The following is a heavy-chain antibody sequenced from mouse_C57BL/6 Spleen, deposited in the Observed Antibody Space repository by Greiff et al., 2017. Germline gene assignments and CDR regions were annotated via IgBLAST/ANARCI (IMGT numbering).Heavy chain of an antibody. CDR2: IHPNSGST. Sequence: VQLQQSGAELVKPGASVKLSCKASGYTFTSYWMHWVKQRPGQGLEWIGMIHPNSGSTNYNEKFKSKATLTVDKSSSTAYMQLSSLTSEDSAVYYCARAEGNWDNYFDYWGQGTTLTVSS. CDR1: GYTFTSYW. J-gene: IGHJ2*01. V-gene: IGHV1-64*01. CDR3: ARAEGNWDNYFDY. D-gene: IGHD4-1*01.